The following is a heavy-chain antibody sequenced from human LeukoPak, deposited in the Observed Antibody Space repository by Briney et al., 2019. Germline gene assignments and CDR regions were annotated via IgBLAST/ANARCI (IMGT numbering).Heavy chain of an antibody. Sequence: GESLKISCKGPGXSFTSNWIGWVRPVPGKGLEWMGIIYPGDSDTRYSPSFQGQVTIPADKSISTAYLQWSSLKASDTAMYYCARQGMVIPNFDYWGQGSLVTVSS. D-gene: IGHD2-21*01. CDR1: GXSFTSNW. V-gene: IGHV5-51*01. J-gene: IGHJ4*02. CDR3: ARQGMVIPNFDY. CDR2: IYPGDSDT.